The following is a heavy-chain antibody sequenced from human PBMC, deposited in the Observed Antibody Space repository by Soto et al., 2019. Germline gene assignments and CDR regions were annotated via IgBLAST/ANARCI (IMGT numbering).Heavy chain of an antibody. V-gene: IGHV4-31*03. D-gene: IGHD6-6*01. CDR2: IYYSGST. J-gene: IGHJ4*02. CDR1: GGSISSGGYY. CDR3: ARDHREAARRGIDY. Sequence: PSETLSLTCTVSGGSISSGGYYWSWIRQHPGKGLEWIGYIYYSGSTYYNPSLKSRVTISVDTSKNQFSLKLSSVTAADTVVYYCARDHREAARRGIDYWGQGTLVTVSS.